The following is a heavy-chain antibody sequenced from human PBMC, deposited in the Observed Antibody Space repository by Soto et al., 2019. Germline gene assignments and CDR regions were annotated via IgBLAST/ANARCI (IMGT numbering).Heavy chain of an antibody. CDR2: IFYTGTA. Sequence: QVQLQESGPGLVKPSQTLSLTCTVYGGSINTGGYYWGWIRHLPGEGLEWIGHIFYTGTAYYNPSLRSRVTVSIDSSANQFSLHMYSVTAADTAMYYCARRLDDTPETFFNWFDPWGQGILVTVSS. CDR3: ARRLDDTPETFFNWFDP. CDR1: GGSINTGGYY. J-gene: IGHJ5*02. V-gene: IGHV4-31*03. D-gene: IGHD2-15*01.